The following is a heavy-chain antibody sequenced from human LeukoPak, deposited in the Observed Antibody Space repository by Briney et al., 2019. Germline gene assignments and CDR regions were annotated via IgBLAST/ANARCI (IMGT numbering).Heavy chain of an antibody. V-gene: IGHV3-30*03. CDR1: GFTFSRHG. CDR3: AREAAWGNWYFDH. CDR2: IGDTGRAK. Sequence: GGSLRLSCVASGFTFSRHGMHWVRQAPGKGLEWVAVIGDTGRAKYYADSVEGRFTASRDNFKSTLYLEMNSLRYDDTALYYCAREAAWGNWYFDHWGRGTLVTVSS. D-gene: IGHD3-16*01. J-gene: IGHJ2*01.